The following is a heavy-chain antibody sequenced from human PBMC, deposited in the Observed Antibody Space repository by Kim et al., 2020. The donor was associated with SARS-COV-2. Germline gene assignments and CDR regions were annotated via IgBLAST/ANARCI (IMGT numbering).Heavy chain of an antibody. CDR2: ISSSSSYT. CDR3: ARAYGSGSNDY. Sequence: GGSLRLSCAASGFTFSDYYMSWIRQAPGKGLEWVSYISSSSSYTNYADSVKGRFTISRDNAKNSLYLQMNSLRAEDTAVYYCARAYGSGSNDYWGQGTLGTVSS. V-gene: IGHV3-11*06. CDR1: GFTFSDYY. D-gene: IGHD3-10*01. J-gene: IGHJ4*02.